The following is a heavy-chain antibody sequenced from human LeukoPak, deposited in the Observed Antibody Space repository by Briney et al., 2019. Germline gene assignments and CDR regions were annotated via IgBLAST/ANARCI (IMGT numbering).Heavy chain of an antibody. CDR1: GFTFSSYS. D-gene: IGHD6-19*01. Sequence: GGSLRLSCAASGFTFSSYSMNRVRQAPVKGLEWISYISSSSSTIYYTDSVKGRFTISRDNAKNSLYLQMNSLRDEDTAVYYCARVPYSTGAFDYWGQGTLVTVSS. CDR3: ARVPYSTGAFDY. V-gene: IGHV3-48*02. J-gene: IGHJ4*02. CDR2: ISSSSSTI.